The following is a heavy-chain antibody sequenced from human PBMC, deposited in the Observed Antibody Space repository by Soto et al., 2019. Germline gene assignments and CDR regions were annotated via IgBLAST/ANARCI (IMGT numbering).Heavy chain of an antibody. CDR3: AKHISYGSGSPYS. CDR1: GFTLISYA. D-gene: IGHD3-10*01. Sequence: PGGSLRLSCAAAGFTLISYAISWVRQVPGKGLGWVSAISGSGGSTYYADSVKGRFSISRDNSKNTLYMQMNSLRAEDPAVDYCAKHISYGSGSPYSRGQGTMGTAAS. V-gene: IGHV3-23*01. CDR2: ISGSGGST. J-gene: IGHJ6*01.